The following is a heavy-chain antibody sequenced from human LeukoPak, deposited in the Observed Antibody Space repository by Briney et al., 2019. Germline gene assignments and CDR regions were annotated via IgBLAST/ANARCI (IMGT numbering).Heavy chain of an antibody. V-gene: IGHV3-23*01. J-gene: IGHJ4*02. D-gene: IGHD3-22*01. CDR2: SSGSGGST. CDR3: AKEDYDSSGCYYSSGYFDY. CDR1: GCTFSSYA. Sequence: PWWSLTLSCPPCGCTFSSYAMRGVRQARGKGLEWVSASSGSGGSTYYADSVKGRFTISRDNSKNTLYLQMNSLRAEDTAVYYCAKEDYDSSGCYYSSGYFDYWGQGTLVTVSS.